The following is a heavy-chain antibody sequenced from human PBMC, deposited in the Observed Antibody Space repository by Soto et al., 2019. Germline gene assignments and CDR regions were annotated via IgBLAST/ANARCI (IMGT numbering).Heavy chain of an antibody. D-gene: IGHD6-13*01. V-gene: IGHV3-23*01. CDR2: ISGSGGST. CDR1: GFTFSSYA. J-gene: IGHJ4*02. Sequence: EVQLLESGGGLVQPGGSLRLSCAASGFTFSSYAMNWVRQAPGKGLEWVSSISGSGGSTHYADSVKGRFTISRDNSKNALYLQMNSLSAEDTAVYYCAKDWSQSDTSSWYYWGQGTLVTVSS. CDR3: AKDWSQSDTSSWYY.